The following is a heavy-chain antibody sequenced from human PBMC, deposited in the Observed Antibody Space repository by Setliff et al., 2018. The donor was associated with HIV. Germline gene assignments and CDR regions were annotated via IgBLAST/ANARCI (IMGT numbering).Heavy chain of an antibody. D-gene: IGHD2-2*01. Sequence: ASVKVSCKASGYTFTGYYMHWVRQAPGQGLEWMGRINPNSGGTKYAQKFKGRVTMTRDTSISTAYMEVTRLRSDDTAVYYCARGSTAVNYYYYYIDVWGKGTTVTVSS. CDR3: ARGSTAVNYYYYYIDV. CDR1: GYTFTGYY. V-gene: IGHV1-2*06. J-gene: IGHJ6*03. CDR2: INPNSGGT.